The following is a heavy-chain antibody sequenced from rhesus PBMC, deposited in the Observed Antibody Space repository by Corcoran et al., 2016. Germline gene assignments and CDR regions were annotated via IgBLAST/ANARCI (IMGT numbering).Heavy chain of an antibody. J-gene: IGHJ4*01. CDR2: ISCSGGST. V-gene: IGHV4-173*01. CDR3: ARDAIVVVFTALFDY. CDR1: GGSISSNY. Sequence: QLQLQESGPGLVKPSETLSLTCAVSGGSISSNYWSWIRQPPGKGLEWIGRISCSGGSTDYNPSPKSRVTRSTDTSKNQFSLKLSSVPAADTAVYYCARDAIVVVFTALFDYWGQGVLVTVSS. D-gene: IGHD2-27*01.